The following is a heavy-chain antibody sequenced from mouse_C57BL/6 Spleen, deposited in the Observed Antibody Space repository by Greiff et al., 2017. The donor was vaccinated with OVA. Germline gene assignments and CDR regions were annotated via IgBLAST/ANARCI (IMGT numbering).Heavy chain of an antibody. V-gene: IGHV7-1*01. Sequence: EVMLVESGGGLVQSGRSLRLSCATSGFTFSDFYMEWVRHAPGKGLEWIAASRNKANDYTTEYSASVKGRFIVSRDTSQSILYLQMNALRAEDTAIYYCARDYDYDGYFDVWGTGTTVTVSS. CDR1: GFTFSDFY. CDR2: SRNKANDYTT. D-gene: IGHD2-4*01. CDR3: ARDYDYDGYFDV. J-gene: IGHJ1*03.